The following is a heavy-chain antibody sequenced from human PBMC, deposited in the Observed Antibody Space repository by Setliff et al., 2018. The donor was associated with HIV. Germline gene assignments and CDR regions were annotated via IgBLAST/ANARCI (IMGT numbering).Heavy chain of an antibody. D-gene: IGHD6-6*01. Sequence: GGSLRLSCVASGFTFSNFAMHWVRQAPGKGLEWVSVISYDASRTSYADSVKGRFTISRDNVGNSLYLQMNSLRAEDTAVYHCARERWAGATRPNDFDYWGQGTLVTVSS. J-gene: IGHJ4*02. V-gene: IGHV3-30*07. CDR1: GFTFSNFA. CDR3: ARERWAGATRPNDFDY. CDR2: ISYDASRT.